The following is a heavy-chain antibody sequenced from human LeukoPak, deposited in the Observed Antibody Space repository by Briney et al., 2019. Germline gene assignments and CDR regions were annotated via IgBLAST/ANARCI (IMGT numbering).Heavy chain of an antibody. J-gene: IGHJ6*03. Sequence: SETLSLTCTVSGGSISSGSYYWSWIRQPAGKGLEWIGRIYTSGSTNYNPSLKSRVTISVDTSKNQFSLKLSSVTAADTAVYYCARRVEIYVVGYYYYMDVWGKGTTVTVSS. CDR3: ARRVEIYVVGYYYYMDV. CDR2: IYTSGST. CDR1: GGSISSGSYY. V-gene: IGHV4-61*02. D-gene: IGHD3-3*01.